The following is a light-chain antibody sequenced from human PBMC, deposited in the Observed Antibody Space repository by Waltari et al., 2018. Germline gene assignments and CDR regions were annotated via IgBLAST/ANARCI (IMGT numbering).Light chain of an antibody. J-gene: IGLJ3*02. CDR1: ALGSQP. Sequence: YGLTPPPPLSLAPGETASISCGGTALGSQPVHWYQQKPGQAPVLVVDDETDRPSGVPARFSGSNSGNTATLTITSVEAGDEADYYGQVWEDSSDHPWVFGGGTKLTVL. CDR2: DET. V-gene: IGLV3-21*02. CDR3: QVWEDSSDHPWV.